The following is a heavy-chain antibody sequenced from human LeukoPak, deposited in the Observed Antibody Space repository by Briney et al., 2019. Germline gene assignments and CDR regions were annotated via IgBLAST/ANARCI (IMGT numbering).Heavy chain of an antibody. CDR3: ARGPLEYCSGGTCYSGRNWFDP. Sequence: GASVKVSCKASGYILTDYYMHWVRQAPGQGLEWMGWINPNSGDTNYAQKFQGRVTMTRDTSISTVYMELRRLRYDDTAAYYCARGPLEYCSGGTCYSGRNWFDPWGQGTLVTVSP. D-gene: IGHD2-15*01. CDR1: GYILTDYY. CDR2: INPNSGDT. V-gene: IGHV1-2*02. J-gene: IGHJ5*02.